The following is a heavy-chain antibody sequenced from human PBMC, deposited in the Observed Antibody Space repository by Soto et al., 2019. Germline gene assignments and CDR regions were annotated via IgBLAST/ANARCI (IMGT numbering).Heavy chain of an antibody. CDR1: GFTFSVYW. CDR2: IKYDGSEE. CDR3: ARFASGKSAST. Sequence: PGGSLRLSCAGSGFTFSVYWMSWARQAPGKGLEWVANIKYDGSEEYYVDSVRGRFTISRDNAMNSLHLQMNSLRADDTAVYYCARFASGKSASTWGQGTLVTVSS. V-gene: IGHV3-7*05. J-gene: IGHJ5*02. D-gene: IGHD5-12*01.